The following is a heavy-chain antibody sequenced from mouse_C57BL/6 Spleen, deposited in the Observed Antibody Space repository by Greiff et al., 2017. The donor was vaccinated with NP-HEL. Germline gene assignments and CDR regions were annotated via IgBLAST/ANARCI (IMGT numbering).Heavy chain of an antibody. CDR3: ARVGYYDYDPYYFDY. CDR1: GYSITSGYY. V-gene: IGHV3-6*01. CDR2: ISYDGSN. D-gene: IGHD2-4*01. Sequence: EVQLQQSGPGLVKPSQSLSLTCSVTGYSITSGYYWNWIRQFPGNKLEWMGYISYDGSNNYNPSLKNRISITRDTSKNQFFLKLNSVTTEDTATYYCARVGYYDYDPYYFDYWGQGTTLTVSS. J-gene: IGHJ2*01.